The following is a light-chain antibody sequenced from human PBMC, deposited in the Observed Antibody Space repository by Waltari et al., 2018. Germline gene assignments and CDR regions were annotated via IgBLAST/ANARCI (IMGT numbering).Light chain of an antibody. CDR3: QQYDNLPLT. Sequence: DIQMTQSPSSLSASVGYRVTITCQASQAISNYLNWYQQKPGKAPKLLIYDASNLETGVPSRFSGSGSGTDFTFTISSLQPEDIATYYCQQYDNLPLTFGGGTKVEIK. CDR1: QAISNY. V-gene: IGKV1-33*01. J-gene: IGKJ4*01. CDR2: DAS.